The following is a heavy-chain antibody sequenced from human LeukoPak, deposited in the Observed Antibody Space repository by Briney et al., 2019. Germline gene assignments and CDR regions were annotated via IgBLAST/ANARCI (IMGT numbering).Heavy chain of an antibody. Sequence: GGSLRLSCAASGFTFSNYWMNWVRQAPGKGLEWVAVISYDGSNKYYADSVKGRFTISRDNSKNTLYLQMNSLRAEDTAVYYCARGLRWLDYWGQGTLVTVSS. D-gene: IGHD4-23*01. CDR2: ISYDGSNK. J-gene: IGHJ4*02. CDR3: ARGLRWLDY. V-gene: IGHV3-30-3*01. CDR1: GFTFSNYW.